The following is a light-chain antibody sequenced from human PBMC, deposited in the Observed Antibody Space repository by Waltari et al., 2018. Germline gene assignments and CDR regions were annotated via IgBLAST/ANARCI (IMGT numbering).Light chain of an antibody. Sequence: DIQMTQSPSSLSASVGDRVTITCRASQNINNYLNWYHQTPGKAPKLLIYATSNLQSGVPSRFSGSGSGTDFTLTISSLQPEDFATYYCKQSYAIPLTFGGGTKVEI. CDR1: QNINNY. V-gene: IGKV1-39*01. CDR2: ATS. J-gene: IGKJ4*01. CDR3: KQSYAIPLT.